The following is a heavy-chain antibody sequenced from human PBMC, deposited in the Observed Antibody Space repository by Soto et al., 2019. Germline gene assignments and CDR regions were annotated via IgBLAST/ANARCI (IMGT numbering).Heavy chain of an antibody. J-gene: IGHJ4*02. CDR2: IGGDGGRT. CDR3: ATEGSTADVSSWYDVNY. Sequence: EVQLLESGGGFVQPGGSLRLSGVTSGFSFRSYAMSWVRQAPGKGREWVSVIGGDGGRTYYTDSVKGRFSISRDNSKNTVSLQMNSLRPDDTAVYYCATEGSTADVSSWYDVNYWGQGSWSPSP. D-gene: IGHD1-1*01. CDR1: GFSFRSYA. V-gene: IGHV3-23*01.